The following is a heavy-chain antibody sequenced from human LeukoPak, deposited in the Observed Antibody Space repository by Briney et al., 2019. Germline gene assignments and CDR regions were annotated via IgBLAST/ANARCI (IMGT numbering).Heavy chain of an antibody. CDR3: ARIPGGYSSSWYGYYYYMDV. D-gene: IGHD6-13*01. V-gene: IGHV4-38-2*02. CDR1: GYSISSGYY. Sequence: KSSETLSLTCTVSGYSISSGYYWGWIRPPPGKGLEWIGSIYHSGSTYYNPSLKSRVTISVDTSKNQFSLKLSSVTAADTAVYYCARIPGGYSSSWYGYYYYMDVWGKGTTVTVSS. CDR2: IYHSGST. J-gene: IGHJ6*03.